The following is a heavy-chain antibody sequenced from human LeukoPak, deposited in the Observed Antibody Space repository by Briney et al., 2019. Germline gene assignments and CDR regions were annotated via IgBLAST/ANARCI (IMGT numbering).Heavy chain of an antibody. J-gene: IGHJ5*02. CDR1: GFTFSSYG. D-gene: IGHD2-21*01. V-gene: IGHV3-74*01. CDR2: INSDGSST. Sequence: PGGSLRLSCAASGFTFSSYGMSWVRQAPGKGLAWVSRINSDGSSTTYADSVKGRFTISRDNAKNTLYLQMNSLRAEDTAVYYCARDGVEIYNGFAPGGQGTLVTVSS. CDR3: ARDGVEIYNGFAP.